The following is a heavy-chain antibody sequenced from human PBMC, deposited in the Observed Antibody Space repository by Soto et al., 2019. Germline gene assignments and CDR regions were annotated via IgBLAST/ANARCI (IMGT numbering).Heavy chain of an antibody. CDR3: ARDSAARTYYDFWSGYYSSDYYGMDV. Sequence: RWSLRLNCASSVFTFISYMMRWVRHAPGKGVEWVANIKQDGSEKYYVDSVTGRCTISRDNAKNSLYLQMNSLRAEDTAVYYCARDSAARTYYDFWSGYYSSDYYGMDVWCQGTTVTV. D-gene: IGHD3-3*01. V-gene: IGHV3-7*01. CDR1: VFTFISYM. J-gene: IGHJ6*02. CDR2: IKQDGSEK.